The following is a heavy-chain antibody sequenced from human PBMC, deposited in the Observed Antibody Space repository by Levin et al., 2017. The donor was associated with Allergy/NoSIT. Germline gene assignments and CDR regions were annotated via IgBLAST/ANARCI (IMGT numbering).Heavy chain of an antibody. CDR3: ASMTYSSSWYNY. D-gene: IGHD6-13*01. CDR2: ISSSSSYT. J-gene: IGHJ4*02. Sequence: GGSLRLSCAASGFTFSDYYMSWIRQAPGKGLEWVSYISSSSSYTNYADSVKGRFTISRDNAKNSLYLQMNSLRAEDTAVYYCASMTYSSSWYNYWGQGTLVTVSS. V-gene: IGHV3-11*03. CDR1: GFTFSDYY.